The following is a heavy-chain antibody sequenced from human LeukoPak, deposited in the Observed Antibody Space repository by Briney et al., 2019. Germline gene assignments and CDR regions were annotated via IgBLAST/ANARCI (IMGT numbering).Heavy chain of an antibody. V-gene: IGHV4-4*02. CDR2: IYHSGST. Sequence: SETLSLTCAVSGGSISSSNWWSWVRQPPGKGLEWIGEIYHSGSTNYNPSLKSRVTISVDKSKNQFSLKLSSVTAADTAVYYCARDPEGTITLTGDYYYGMDVWGQGTTVTVSS. D-gene: IGHD4/OR15-4a*01. CDR3: ARDPEGTITLTGDYYYGMDV. CDR1: GGSISSSNW. J-gene: IGHJ6*02.